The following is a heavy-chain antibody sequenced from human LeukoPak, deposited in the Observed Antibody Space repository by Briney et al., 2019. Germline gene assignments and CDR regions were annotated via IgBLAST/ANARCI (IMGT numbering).Heavy chain of an antibody. Sequence: GGSLRLSCSASGFTFSSYAMNWVRQAPGKGLEYVSGISTNGGSTYYADSVKGRFIISRDNSKNSLYLQMHSLRAEDTAVYYCARARDYGDYEDPTIADYWGQGTLVTVSS. J-gene: IGHJ4*02. D-gene: IGHD4-17*01. CDR3: ARARDYGDYEDPTIADY. CDR2: ISTNGGST. V-gene: IGHV3-64*04. CDR1: GFTFSSYA.